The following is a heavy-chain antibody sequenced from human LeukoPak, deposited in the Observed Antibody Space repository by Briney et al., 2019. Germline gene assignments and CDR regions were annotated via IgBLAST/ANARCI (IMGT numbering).Heavy chain of an antibody. Sequence: GGFLRLSCAASGFTFSSYWMHWVRQGPGKGLVWVSRINSDGSSTNHADSVKGRFTISRDNAKNTLYLQMNSLRADDTAVYYCTGGADYWGQGTLVTVSP. CDR2: INSDGSST. CDR3: TGGADY. J-gene: IGHJ4*02. V-gene: IGHV3-74*01. CDR1: GFTFSSYW.